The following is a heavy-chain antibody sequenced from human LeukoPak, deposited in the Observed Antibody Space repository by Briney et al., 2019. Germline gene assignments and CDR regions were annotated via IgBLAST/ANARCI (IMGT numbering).Heavy chain of an antibody. CDR1: GGSISSYY. V-gene: IGHV4-59*12. Sequence: ASETLSLTCTVSGGSISSYYWSWIRQPPGKGLEWIGYIYYSGSTNYNPSLKSRVTISVDTSKNQFSLKLSSVTAADTAVYYCARNTRSIAVAGTILWYYYGMDVWGQGTTVTVSS. J-gene: IGHJ6*02. D-gene: IGHD6-19*01. CDR3: ARNTRSIAVAGTILWYYYGMDV. CDR2: IYYSGST.